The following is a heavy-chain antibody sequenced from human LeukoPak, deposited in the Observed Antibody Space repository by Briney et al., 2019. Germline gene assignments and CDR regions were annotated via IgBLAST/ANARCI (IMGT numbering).Heavy chain of an antibody. D-gene: IGHD4-23*01. CDR2: IYSGGST. CDR3: ARDSSDYGGKGVDY. CDR1: GFTVSSNY. J-gene: IGHJ4*02. V-gene: IGHV3-53*01. Sequence: GGSLRLSCAASGFTVSSNYMSWVRQAPGKGLEWVSVIYSGGSTYYADSVKGRFTISRDNSKNTLYLQMNSLRAEDTAVYHCARDSSDYGGKGVDYWGQGTLVTVSS.